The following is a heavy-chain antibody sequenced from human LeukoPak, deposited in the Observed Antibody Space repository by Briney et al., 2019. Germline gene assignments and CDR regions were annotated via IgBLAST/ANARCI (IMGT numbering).Heavy chain of an antibody. D-gene: IGHD2-2*01. V-gene: IGHV1-18*01. CDR2: ICAYNGNT. J-gene: IGHJ4*02. Sequence: ASAKVSCKASGYTFTSYGISWVRQAPGQGLEWMGWICAYNGNTNYAQKLQGRVTMTTDTSTSTAYMELRSLRSDDTAVYYCARVGEVVPAASFDYWGQGTLVTVS. CDR3: ARVGEVVPAASFDY. CDR1: GYTFTSYG.